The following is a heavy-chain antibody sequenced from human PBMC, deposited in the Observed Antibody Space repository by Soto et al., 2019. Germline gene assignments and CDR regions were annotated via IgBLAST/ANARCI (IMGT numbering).Heavy chain of an antibody. V-gene: IGHV4-31*03. Sequence: SETLSLTCTVSGGSISSGGYYWSWIRQHPGKGLEWIGYIYYSGSTYYNPSLKSRVTISVDTSKNQFSLKLSSVTAADTAVYYCARGSDWSPCDYWGQGTLVTVS. D-gene: IGHD3-9*01. CDR3: ARGSDWSPCDY. CDR1: GGSISSGGYY. J-gene: IGHJ4*02. CDR2: IYYSGST.